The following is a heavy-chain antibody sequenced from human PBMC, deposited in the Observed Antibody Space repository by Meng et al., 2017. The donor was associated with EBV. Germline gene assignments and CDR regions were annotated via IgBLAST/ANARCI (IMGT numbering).Heavy chain of an antibody. Sequence: QVQLVQSGAEVKKPGASVKGSCKASGYTFTSYAMHWVRQAPGQRLEWMGWINAGNGNTKYSQKFQGRVTITRDTSASTAYMELSSLRSEDTAVYYCARGPDYYSNYYYFDYWGQGTLVTVSS. J-gene: IGHJ4*02. CDR1: GYTFTSYA. CDR2: INAGNGNT. V-gene: IGHV1-3*01. D-gene: IGHD4-11*01. CDR3: ARGPDYYSNYYYFDY.